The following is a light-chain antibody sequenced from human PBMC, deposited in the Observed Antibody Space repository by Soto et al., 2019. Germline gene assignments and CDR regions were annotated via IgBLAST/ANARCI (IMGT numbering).Light chain of an antibody. Sequence: EIGLTQSPATLSLSPGERATLSCRASQSVSSYLAWYQQKFGQAPRLLIYDASNRATGIPARFSGSGSATDFTLTISSLEPEDFAIYYCEQRYNCPLTFGQGTKVEIK. V-gene: IGKV3-11*01. CDR1: QSVSSY. J-gene: IGKJ1*01. CDR3: EQRYNCPLT. CDR2: DAS.